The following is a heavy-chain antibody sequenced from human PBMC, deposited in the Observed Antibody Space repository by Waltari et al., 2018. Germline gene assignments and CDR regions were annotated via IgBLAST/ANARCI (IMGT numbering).Heavy chain of an antibody. Sequence: QVQLQQWGAGLLKPSETLSLTCAVYGGSFSGYFWSWIRQTPGKGLEWIGEMNHSRVTNYNPPLKSRVTVSVETSKSQFSLRLSSVTAADTAVYFCARRAGQGIGPKYHFYGIDVWGQGTTVTVSS. D-gene: IGHD6-19*01. CDR1: GGSFSGYF. V-gene: IGHV4-34*01. CDR3: ARRAGQGIGPKYHFYGIDV. J-gene: IGHJ6*02. CDR2: MNHSRVT.